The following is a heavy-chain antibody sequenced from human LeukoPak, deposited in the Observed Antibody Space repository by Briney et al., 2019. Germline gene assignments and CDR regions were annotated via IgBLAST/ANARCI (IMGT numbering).Heavy chain of an antibody. CDR3: ARESEGKWELLSSQLNWFDP. Sequence: ASVKVSCKASGYTFTSYYMHWARQAPGQGLEWMGIINPSGGSTSYAQKFQGRVAMTRDTSTSTVYMELSSLRSEDTAVYYCARESEGKWELLSSQLNWFDPWGQGTLVTVSS. D-gene: IGHD1-26*01. J-gene: IGHJ5*02. CDR2: INPSGGST. V-gene: IGHV1-46*01. CDR1: GYTFTSYY.